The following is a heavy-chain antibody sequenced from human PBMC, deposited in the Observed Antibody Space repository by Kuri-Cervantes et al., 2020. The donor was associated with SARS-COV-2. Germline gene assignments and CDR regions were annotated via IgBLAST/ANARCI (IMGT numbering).Heavy chain of an antibody. CDR1: GYTFTSYD. V-gene: IGHV1-24*01. D-gene: IGHD3-3*01. Sequence: ASVKVSCKASGYTFTSYDINWVRQAPGKGLEWMGGFDPEDGETIYAQKFQGRVTMTEDTSTDTAYMELSSLRSEDTAVYYCAAGITIFGVVSDYMDVWGKGTTVTVSS. CDR2: FDPEDGET. CDR3: AAGITIFGVVSDYMDV. J-gene: IGHJ6*03.